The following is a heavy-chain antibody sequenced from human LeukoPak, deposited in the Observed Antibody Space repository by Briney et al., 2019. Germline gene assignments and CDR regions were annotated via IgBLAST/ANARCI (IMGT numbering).Heavy chain of an antibody. CDR2: ISYDGSNK. CDR1: GFTFSSYA. Sequence: GGSLRLTCAASGFTFSSYAMHWVRQAPGKGLEWVAVISYDGSNKYYADSVKGRFTISRDNSKNTLYLQMNSLRAEDTAVYYCARGEYFDYWGQGTLVTVSS. J-gene: IGHJ4*02. CDR3: ARGEYFDY. V-gene: IGHV3-30-3*01. D-gene: IGHD1-26*01.